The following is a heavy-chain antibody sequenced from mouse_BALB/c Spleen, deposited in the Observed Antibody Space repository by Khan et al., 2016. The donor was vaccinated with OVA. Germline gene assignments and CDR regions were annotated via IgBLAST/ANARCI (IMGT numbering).Heavy chain of an antibody. V-gene: IGHV5-6*01. D-gene: IGHD1-1*01. CDR2: ISSGGHYT. Sequence: EVELVESGGDLVKTGGSLKLSCAASGFTFSTYGMSWVRQTPDKRLEWVATISSGGHYTYYIDSVKGRFTISRDNAKNILYLQMTSLRSEDTAMYYCASLAYYYSSGGFAYWGQGTLVTVSA. CDR1: GFTFSTYG. J-gene: IGHJ3*01. CDR3: ASLAYYYSSGGFAY.